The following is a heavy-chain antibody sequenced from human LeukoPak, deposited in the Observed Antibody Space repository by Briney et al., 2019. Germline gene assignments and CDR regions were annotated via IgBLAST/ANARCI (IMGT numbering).Heavy chain of an antibody. CDR1: GYTFTGYY. V-gene: IGHV1-2*02. CDR3: ARDSAIWSDYGVEDAFDI. D-gene: IGHD4-17*01. J-gene: IGHJ3*02. CDR2: IDPNSGGT. Sequence: ASVKVSCKASGYTFTGYYMHWVRQAPGQGLEWMGWIDPNSGGTNYQGRVTMTRDTSISTAYMELNSLTSDDTAVYFCARDSAIWSDYGVEDAFDIWGQGTMVTVTS.